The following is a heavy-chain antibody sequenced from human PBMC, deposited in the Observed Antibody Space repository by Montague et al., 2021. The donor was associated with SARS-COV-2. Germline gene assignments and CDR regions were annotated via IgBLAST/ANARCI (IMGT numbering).Heavy chain of an antibody. J-gene: IGHJ5*02. CDR2: YYSVSA. Sequence: SETLSLTCTVSGASINSRNWCWIRQPPGKGLERIGYYYSVSAKYNPSLPSRVTISIDSSKNQLSVTLTSVTTADTAVYYCASQGGSNYGWFDPWGQGTLVTVSS. V-gene: IGHV4-59*08. D-gene: IGHD1-26*01. CDR1: GASINSRN. CDR3: ASQGGSNYGWFDP.